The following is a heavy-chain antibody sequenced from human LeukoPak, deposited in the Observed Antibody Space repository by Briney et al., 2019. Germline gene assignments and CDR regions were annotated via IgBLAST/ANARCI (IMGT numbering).Heavy chain of an antibody. V-gene: IGHV3-48*02. D-gene: IGHD4-23*01. CDR3: ARVAAGYSVNYFDY. CDR2: ISTGSSTT. J-gene: IGHJ4*02. CDR1: EFAFSTYN. Sequence: GGSLRLSCAASEFAFSTYNMNWVRQAPGKGLEWVSYISTGSSTTYYADSVRGRFTISRDNVENSLYLQMNSLRDEDTAVYYCARVAAGYSVNYFDYWGQGTLVTVSS.